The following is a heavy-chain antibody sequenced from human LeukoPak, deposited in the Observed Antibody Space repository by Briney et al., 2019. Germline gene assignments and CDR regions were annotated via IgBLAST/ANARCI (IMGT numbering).Heavy chain of an antibody. D-gene: IGHD2-21*02. V-gene: IGHV3-7*01. CDR3: ARDGGVYCGGDCSNFDY. J-gene: IGHJ4*02. CDR2: IKQDGSEK. Sequence: PGGSLRLSCAASGFTFSSYWMSWVRQAPGKGLEWVANIKQDGSEKYYVDSVRGRFTISRDNAKNSLYLQMNSLRAEDTAVYYCARDGGVYCGGDCSNFDYWGQGTLVTVSS. CDR1: GFTFSSYW.